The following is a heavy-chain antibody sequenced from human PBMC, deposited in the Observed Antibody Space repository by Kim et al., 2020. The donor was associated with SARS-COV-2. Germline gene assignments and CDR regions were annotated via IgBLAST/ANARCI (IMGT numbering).Heavy chain of an antibody. D-gene: IGHD2-8*01. CDR3: ARDMVLGTPDGFDL. Sequence: YADSMKGRYTISRDNAKDSLFLQMNSLRDEDTAVYFCARDMVLGTPDGFDLWGQGTMVTVSS. J-gene: IGHJ3*01. V-gene: IGHV3-48*02.